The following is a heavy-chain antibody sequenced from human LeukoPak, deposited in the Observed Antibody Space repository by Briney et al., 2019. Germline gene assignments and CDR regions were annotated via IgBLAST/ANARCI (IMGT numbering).Heavy chain of an antibody. CDR3: ARDQDAYCGGDCYSQVFDI. D-gene: IGHD2-21*02. CDR2: FDPEDGET. J-gene: IGHJ3*02. CDR1: GYTLTELS. Sequence: ASVKVSCKVSGYTLTELSMHWVRQAPGKGLEWMGGFDPEDGETIYAQKFQGRVTMTEDTSTDTAYMELSSLRSEDTAVYYCARDQDAYCGGDCYSQVFDIWGQGTMVTVSS. V-gene: IGHV1-24*01.